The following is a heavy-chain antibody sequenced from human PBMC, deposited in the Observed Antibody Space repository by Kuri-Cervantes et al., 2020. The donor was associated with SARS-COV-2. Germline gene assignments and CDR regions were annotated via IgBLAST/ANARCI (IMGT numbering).Heavy chain of an antibody. CDR1: GFTFSTYR. J-gene: IGHJ6*02. CDR2: ISFDESDK. V-gene: IGHV3-30*18. CDR3: AKDHGPYSRATAYYGMDV. Sequence: GESLKISCAASGFTFSTYRMHWVRQAPGKGLEWVSVISFDESDKSYVDSVKGRSTISRDNSKSTLYLQMNSLRAEDTAVYYCAKDHGPYSRATAYYGMDVWGQGTTVTVSS. D-gene: IGHD6-13*01.